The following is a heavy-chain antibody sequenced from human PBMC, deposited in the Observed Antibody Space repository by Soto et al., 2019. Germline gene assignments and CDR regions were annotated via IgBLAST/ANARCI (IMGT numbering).Heavy chain of an antibody. V-gene: IGHV3-48*02. D-gene: IGHD3-22*01. CDR2: ISSSSSTI. CDR1: GFTFSSYS. Sequence: PGCSLRLSCAASGFTFSSYSMNWVRQAPGKGLEWVSYISSSSSTIYYADSVKGRFTISRDNAKNSLYLQMNSLRDEDTAVYYCARDTWTYYYDSSGYSDAFDIWGQGTMVTASS. CDR3: ARDTWTYYYDSSGYSDAFDI. J-gene: IGHJ3*02.